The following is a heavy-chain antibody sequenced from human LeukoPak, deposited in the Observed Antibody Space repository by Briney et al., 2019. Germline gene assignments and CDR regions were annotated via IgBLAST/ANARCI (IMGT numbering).Heavy chain of an antibody. CDR2: MYYSGST. Sequence: PSETLSLTCTVSGGSFSSSSYYWGWIRQPPGKGLEWIGSMYYSGSTYYNASLRSRVTISVDTSKKQFSLNLSSVTAADTAVYYCARHFDRDGYKSNAFDIWGQGTMVTVSS. D-gene: IGHD5-24*01. CDR1: GGSFSSSSYY. J-gene: IGHJ3*02. CDR3: ARHFDRDGYKSNAFDI. V-gene: IGHV4-39*01.